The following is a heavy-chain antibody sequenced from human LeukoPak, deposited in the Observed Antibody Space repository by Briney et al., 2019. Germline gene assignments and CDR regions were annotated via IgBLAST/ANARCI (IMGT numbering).Heavy chain of an antibody. CDR1: GGSTSSSSYY. CDR3: ARLTFHYDGSGYYFDY. D-gene: IGHD3-22*01. Sequence: PSETLSLTCTVSGGSTSSSSYYWGWIRQPPGKGLEWIGSLHYGGSTYYNPSLKSRVTISVDTSKKQISLKQNSVTAADTAVYYCARLTFHYDGSGYYFDYWGQGTLVTVSS. V-gene: IGHV4-39*01. J-gene: IGHJ4*02. CDR2: LHYGGST.